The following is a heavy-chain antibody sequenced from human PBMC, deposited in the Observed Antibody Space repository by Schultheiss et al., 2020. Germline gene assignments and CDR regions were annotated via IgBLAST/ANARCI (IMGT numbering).Heavy chain of an antibody. CDR1: GFTVSSNY. Sequence: GGSLRLSCAASGFTVSSNYMSWVRQAPGKGLEWVSAISGSGGSTYYADSVKGRFTISRDNSKNTLYLQMNSLRAEDTAVYYCARDRGSSGCVDYWGQGTLVTVSS. J-gene: IGHJ4*02. CDR3: ARDRGSSGCVDY. D-gene: IGHD3-22*01. V-gene: IGHV3-23*01. CDR2: ISGSGGST.